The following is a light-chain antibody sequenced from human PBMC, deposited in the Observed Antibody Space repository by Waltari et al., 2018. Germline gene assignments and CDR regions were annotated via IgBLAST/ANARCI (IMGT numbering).Light chain of an antibody. CDR2: EGT. J-gene: IGLJ1*01. CDR1: SSDVGTYNL. V-gene: IGLV2-23*01. Sequence: QSALTQPAHVSGSPGQSITIPCTGTSSDVGTYNLFAWYQQHPGKAPKLMIYEGTKRPSGLSDRFSGSKSGNTASLTISGLQAEDEADYYCCSYASSSTPYVFGTGTKVAVL. CDR3: CSYASSSTPYV.